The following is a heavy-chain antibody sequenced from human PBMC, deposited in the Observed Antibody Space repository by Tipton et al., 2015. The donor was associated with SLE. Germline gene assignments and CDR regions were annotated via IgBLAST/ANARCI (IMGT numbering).Heavy chain of an antibody. CDR1: GGSISSSY. Sequence: TLSLTCTVSGGSISSSYWSWIRQPPGKGLESIGYVSYSGSTNYNPSLKSRATISEDSSKNQFSLRLGSVTAADTAVYYCARGSYYMDVWGKGTTVTVSS. CDR2: VSYSGST. J-gene: IGHJ6*03. V-gene: IGHV4-59*01. CDR3: ARGSYYMDV.